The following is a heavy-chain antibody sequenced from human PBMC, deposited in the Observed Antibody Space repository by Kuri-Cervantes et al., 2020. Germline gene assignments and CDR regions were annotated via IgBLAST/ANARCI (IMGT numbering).Heavy chain of an antibody. Sequence: GESLKISCAASGFTISNAWMSWVRQAPGKGLEWVGRIKSKTDGGTTDYAAPVKGRFTISRDDSKNTLYLQMNSLKTEDTAVYYCTTVPTYYYDSSGYKSFDYWGQGTLVTVSS. CDR3: TTVPTYYYDSSGYKSFDY. J-gene: IGHJ4*02. D-gene: IGHD3-22*01. V-gene: IGHV3-15*01. CDR1: GFTISNAW. CDR2: IKSKTDGGTT.